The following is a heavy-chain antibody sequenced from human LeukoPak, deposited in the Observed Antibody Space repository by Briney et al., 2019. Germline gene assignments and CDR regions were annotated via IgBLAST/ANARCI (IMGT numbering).Heavy chain of an antibody. V-gene: IGHV3-9*03. CDR1: GFTFDDYA. J-gene: IGHJ4*02. CDR2: ISWNSGSI. D-gene: IGHD2-2*01. CDR3: AKDMAPYQLLIKY. Sequence: GGSLRLSCAASGFTFDDYAMHWVRHDPGKGLEWVSGISWNSGSIGYADSVKGRFTISRDNAKNSLYLQMNSLRAEDMALYYCAKDMAPYQLLIKYWGQGTLVTVSS.